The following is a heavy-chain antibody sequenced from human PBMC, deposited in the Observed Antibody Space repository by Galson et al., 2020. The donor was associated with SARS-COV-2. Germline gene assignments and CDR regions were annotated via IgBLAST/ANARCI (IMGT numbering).Heavy chain of an antibody. CDR3: ARTQIGIAVAGDFDY. CDR2: IKQDGSEK. CDR1: GFTFSSYW. D-gene: IGHD6-19*01. V-gene: IGHV3-7*01. Sequence: GGPLRLSCAASGFTFSSYWTSWVRQAPGKGLGWVANIKQDGSEKYYVDSVKGRFTISRDNAKNSLYLQMNSLRAEDTAVYYCARTQIGIAVAGDFDYWGQGTLVTVSS. J-gene: IGHJ4*02.